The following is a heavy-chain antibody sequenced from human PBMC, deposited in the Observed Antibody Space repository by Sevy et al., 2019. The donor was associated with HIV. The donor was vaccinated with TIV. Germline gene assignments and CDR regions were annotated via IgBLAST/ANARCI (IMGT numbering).Heavy chain of an antibody. CDR1: GFTFDDYA. V-gene: IGHV3-9*01. CDR3: VKDKGTAMVNGLDY. D-gene: IGHD5-18*01. CDR2: IGWNSGFV. J-gene: IGHJ4*02. Sequence: GGSLRLSCAASGFTFDDYALHWVRQAPGKGLEWVSGIGWNSGFVGYAESVKGRFTISRDNAKNSLYLQMNSLRAEDTALYYCVKDKGTAMVNGLDYWGQGTLVTVSS.